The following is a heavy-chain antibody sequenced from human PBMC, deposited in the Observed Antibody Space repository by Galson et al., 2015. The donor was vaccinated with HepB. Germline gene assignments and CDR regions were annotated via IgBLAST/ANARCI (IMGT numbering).Heavy chain of an antibody. CDR3: AKDPYLYSALAGTMAGFDY. Sequence: SLRLSCAASGFTFGNYGMHWVRQAPGKGLEWVAVISYDGSNKYYADSVKGRFTISRDNSKNTLYLQMNSLRAEDTALYYCAKDPYLYSALAGTMAGFDYWGQGTLFTVSS. CDR1: GFTFGNYG. J-gene: IGHJ4*02. CDR2: ISYDGSNK. D-gene: IGHD6-19*01. V-gene: IGHV3-30*18.